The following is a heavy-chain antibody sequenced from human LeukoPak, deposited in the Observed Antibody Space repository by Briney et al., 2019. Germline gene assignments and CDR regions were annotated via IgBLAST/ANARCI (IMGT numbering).Heavy chain of an antibody. CDR3: ARKGGPFDY. CDR2: IYYNGST. CDR1: GGSIRYYY. Sequence: SSETLSLTCTVSGGSIRYYYWSWIRQSPGKGLEWIGYIYYNGSTNYNPSLKSRVTISVDMSKNQFSLKMSSVTAADTAVYYCARKGGPFDYWGQGRLVTVSS. V-gene: IGHV4-59*01. J-gene: IGHJ4*02. D-gene: IGHD2-15*01.